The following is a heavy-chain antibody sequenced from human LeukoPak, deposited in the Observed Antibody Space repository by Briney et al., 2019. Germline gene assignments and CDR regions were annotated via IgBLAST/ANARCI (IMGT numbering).Heavy chain of an antibody. J-gene: IGHJ5*02. D-gene: IGHD3-10*01. CDR2: INPNSGGT. V-gene: IGHV1-2*02. Sequence: ASVKVSCKASGYTFTGYYMHWVRQAPGQGLEWMGWINPNSGGTNYAQKFQGRVTMTRDTSISTAYMEPSRLRSDDTAVYYCARVPITMVRGVIWWFDPWGQGTLVTVSS. CDR3: ARVPITMVRGVIWWFDP. CDR1: GYTFTGYY.